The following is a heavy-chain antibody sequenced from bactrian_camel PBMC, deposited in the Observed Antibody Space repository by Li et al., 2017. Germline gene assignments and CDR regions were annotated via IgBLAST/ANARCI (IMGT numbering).Heavy chain of an antibody. CDR2: TGPANT. V-gene: IGHV3S53*01. J-gene: IGHJ4*01. Sequence: VQLVESGGGQVQPGGSLRLSCVATGYGVGSGCMGYFRQIPGKEREVVAATGPANTRYASFVKGRLTLSKDKDKNTQSLQMNSLKPDDTAMYYCAADPDWALKLVRGIAPFDFEHWGQGTQVTVS. CDR1: GYGVGSGC. CDR3: AADPDWALKLVRGIAPFDFEH. D-gene: IGHD2*01.